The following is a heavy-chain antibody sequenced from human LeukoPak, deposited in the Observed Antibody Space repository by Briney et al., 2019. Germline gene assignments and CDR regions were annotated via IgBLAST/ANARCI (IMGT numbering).Heavy chain of an antibody. CDR1: GYTLTELS. Sequence: ASVNVSCKVSGYTLTELSMHWVRQAPGKGLEWMGGFDPEDGETIYAQKFQGRVTMTEDTSTDTAYMELSSLRSEDTAVYYCATGKRYQLLSAYYYYGMDVWGQGTTVTVSS. CDR3: ATGKRYQLLSAYYYYGMDV. V-gene: IGHV1-24*01. D-gene: IGHD2-2*01. CDR2: FDPEDGET. J-gene: IGHJ6*02.